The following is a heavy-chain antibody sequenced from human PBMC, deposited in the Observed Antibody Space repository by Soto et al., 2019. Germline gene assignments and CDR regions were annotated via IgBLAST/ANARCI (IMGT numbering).Heavy chain of an antibody. CDR2: IWYDGSNK. J-gene: IGHJ6*02. CDR3: ARDFKTRYYDFWSGYHNYAMDV. D-gene: IGHD3-3*01. CDR1: GFTFSSYG. Sequence: QVQLVESGGGVVQPGRSLRLSCAASGFTFSSYGMHWVRQAPGKGLEWVAVIWYDGSNKYYADSVKGRFTISRDNSKNTLYLQMNSLRAEDTAVYYCARDFKTRYYDFWSGYHNYAMDVWGQGTTVTVSS. V-gene: IGHV3-33*01.